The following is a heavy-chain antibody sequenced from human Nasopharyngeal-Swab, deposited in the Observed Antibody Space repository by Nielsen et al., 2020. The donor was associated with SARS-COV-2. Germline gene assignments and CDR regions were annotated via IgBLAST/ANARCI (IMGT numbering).Heavy chain of an antibody. CDR1: GGTFSSYA. CDR3: ARGHGDYAHGY. CDR2: INTKTENP. V-gene: IGHV7-4-1*02. Sequence: ASVKVSCKASGGTFSSYAISWVRQAPGQGLEWMGYINTKTENPTYAQGFTGRFVFSLDTSVSTAYLAISSLRAEDTAVYFCARGHGDYAHGYWGQGTLVTVSS. D-gene: IGHD4-17*01. J-gene: IGHJ4*02.